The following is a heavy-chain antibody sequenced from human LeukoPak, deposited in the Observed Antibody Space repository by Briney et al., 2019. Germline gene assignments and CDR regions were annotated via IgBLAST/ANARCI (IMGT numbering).Heavy chain of an antibody. V-gene: IGHV6-1*01. CDR3: VRSCDWVFDY. Sequence: SQTLSLTCAISGDSVSRHDLTWDWVRQSPSRGLEWLGRTFYRSKWYNDYAVSVKSRITVSPDTSKNQFSLHLNSVTPGDTAVYYCVRSCDWVFDYWGQGTRVTVSS. J-gene: IGHJ4*02. D-gene: IGHD3-9*01. CDR1: GDSVSRHDLT. CDR2: TFYRSKWYN.